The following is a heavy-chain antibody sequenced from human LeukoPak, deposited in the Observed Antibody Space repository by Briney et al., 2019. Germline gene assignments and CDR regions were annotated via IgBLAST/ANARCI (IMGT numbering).Heavy chain of an antibody. CDR3: ARDLDPENTLLRGVPDAFDM. D-gene: IGHD3-10*01. V-gene: IGHV1-18*01. Sequence: ASVKVSCKASGYSFNTYGISWVRQAPGQGREWMGWISAKNGNINYAQKFQGRVTLTTDTSTSTAYMDLGSLRSDDTALYYCARDLDPENTLLRGVPDAFDMWGQGTMVTVSS. CDR2: ISAKNGNI. J-gene: IGHJ3*02. CDR1: GYSFNTYG.